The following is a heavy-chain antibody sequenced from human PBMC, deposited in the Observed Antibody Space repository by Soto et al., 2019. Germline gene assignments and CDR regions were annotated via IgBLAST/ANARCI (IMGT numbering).Heavy chain of an antibody. V-gene: IGHV1-69*01. J-gene: IGHJ5*02. CDR1: GGTFSSYA. D-gene: IGHD3-10*01. CDR3: ARATYYYGSGSYYTSWCDP. CDR2: IIPIFGTA. Sequence: QVQLVQSGAEVKKPGSSVKVSCKASGGTFSSYAISWVRQAPGQGLEWMGGIIPIFGTANYAQKFQGRVTMTEDESTSTAYMELSSRRSEDTGVYYCARATYYYGSGSYYTSWCDPWGQGTLVTVSS.